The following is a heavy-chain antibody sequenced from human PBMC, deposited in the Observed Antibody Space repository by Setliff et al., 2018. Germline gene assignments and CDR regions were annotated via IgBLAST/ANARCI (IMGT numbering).Heavy chain of an antibody. Sequence: ASVKVSCKASGGTFSSYAISWVRQAPGQGLEWMGGIIPIFGTANYAQKFQGRVTITADESTSTAYMELRSLIFDDTAIYYCARDLLRSSSWRPDVFDVWGQGTTVTVSS. V-gene: IGHV1-69*13. J-gene: IGHJ3*01. CDR1: GGTFSSYA. CDR2: IIPIFGTA. CDR3: ARDLLRSSSWRPDVFDV. D-gene: IGHD6-13*01.